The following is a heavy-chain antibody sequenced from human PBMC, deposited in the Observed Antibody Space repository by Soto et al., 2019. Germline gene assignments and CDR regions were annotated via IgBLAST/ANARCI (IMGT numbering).Heavy chain of an antibody. CDR3: ARRRFFRNIVVVPAADDY. J-gene: IGHJ4*02. D-gene: IGHD2-2*01. CDR2: IYYSGST. V-gene: IGHV4-39*01. CDR1: GGSISSSSYY. Sequence: SETLSLTCTVSGGSISSSSYYWGWIRQPPGKGLEWIGSIYYSGSTYYNPSLKSRVTISVDTSKNQFSLKLSSGTAADTAVYYCARRRFFRNIVVVPAADDYWGQGTLVTVSS.